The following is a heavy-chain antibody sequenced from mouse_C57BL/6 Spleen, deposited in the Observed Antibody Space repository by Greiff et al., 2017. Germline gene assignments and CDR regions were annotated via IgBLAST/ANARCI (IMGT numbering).Heavy chain of an antibody. CDR2: IDPSDSYT. V-gene: IGHV1-69*01. Sequence: QVQLQQPGAELVMPGASVKLSCKASGYTFTSYWMHWVKQRPGQGLEWIGAIDPSDSYTNYNQKFKGKSTLTVDKSSSTAYMQLSSLTSEDAAVYYCARVGTYSFDYWGQGTTLTVSS. CDR1: GYTFTSYW. J-gene: IGHJ2*01. CDR3: ARVGTYSFDY. D-gene: IGHD2-12*01.